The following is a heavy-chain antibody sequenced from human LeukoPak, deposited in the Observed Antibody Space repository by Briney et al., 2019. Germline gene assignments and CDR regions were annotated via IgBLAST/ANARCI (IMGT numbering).Heavy chain of an antibody. J-gene: IGHJ4*02. CDR2: ISYDGSNK. CDR1: GFTFSSYA. D-gene: IGHD1-20*01. Sequence: GGSLRLSCAASGFTFSSYAMHWVRQAPGKGLEWVAVISYDGSNKYYADSVKGRFTISRDNSKNTLYLQMNSLRAEDTAVYYCARVSGRYNWNPSLYWGQGTLVTVSS. V-gene: IGHV3-30-3*01. CDR3: ARVSGRYNWNPSLY.